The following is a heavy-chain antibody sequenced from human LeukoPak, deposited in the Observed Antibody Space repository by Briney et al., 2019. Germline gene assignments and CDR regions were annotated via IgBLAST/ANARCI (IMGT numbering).Heavy chain of an antibody. V-gene: IGHV3-21*01. CDR3: AREAYSSSWGDFDY. D-gene: IGHD6-13*01. CDR2: ISHSGSTT. Sequence: GGSLRLSCAASGFIFSGYTMNWVRQAPGKGPEWISTISHSGSTTHYADSVKGRFTISRDNAKNSLYLQMNSLRAEDTAVYYCAREAYSSSWGDFDYWGQGTLVTVSS. J-gene: IGHJ4*02. CDR1: GFIFSGYT.